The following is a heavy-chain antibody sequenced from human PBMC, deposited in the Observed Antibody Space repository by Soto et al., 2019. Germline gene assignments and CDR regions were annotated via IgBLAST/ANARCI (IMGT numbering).Heavy chain of an antibody. J-gene: IGHJ4*02. Sequence: SETLSLTCTVSGCSISSSSYYWGWIRQPPGKGLEWIGSIYYSGSTYYNPSLKSRVTISVDTSKNQFSLKLSSVTAADTAVYYCARLCSGGSCCLIFDYWGQGTLVTVSS. CDR1: GCSISSSSYY. V-gene: IGHV4-39*01. CDR3: ARLCSGGSCCLIFDY. D-gene: IGHD2-15*01. CDR2: IYYSGST.